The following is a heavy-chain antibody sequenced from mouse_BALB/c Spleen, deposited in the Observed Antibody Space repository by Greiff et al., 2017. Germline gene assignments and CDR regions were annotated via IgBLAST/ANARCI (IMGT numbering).Heavy chain of an antibody. D-gene: IGHD3-2*01. CDR1: GYTFTDYW. J-gene: IGHJ3*01. CDR2: IDTSDSYT. V-gene: IGHV1-69*01. CDR3: ARDSSGYLAY. Sequence: QVQLKQPGAELVMPGASVKMSCKASGYTFTDYWMHWVKQRPGQGLEWIGAIDTSDSYTSYNQKFKGKATLTVDESSSTAYMQLSSLTSEDSAVYYCARDSSGYLAYWGQGTLVTVSA.